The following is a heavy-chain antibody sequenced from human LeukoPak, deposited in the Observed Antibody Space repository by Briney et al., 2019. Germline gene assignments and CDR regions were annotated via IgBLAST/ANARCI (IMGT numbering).Heavy chain of an antibody. D-gene: IGHD6-19*01. CDR1: GGSFSGYY. Sequence: SETLSLTCAVYGGSFSGYYWSWIRQPPGKGLEWIGEINHSGSTNYNPSPKSRVTISVDTSKNQFSLKLSSVTAADTAVYYCARERQWLTRGYYYYGMDVWGQGTTVTVSS. CDR3: ARERQWLTRGYYYYGMDV. J-gene: IGHJ6*02. V-gene: IGHV4-34*01. CDR2: INHSGST.